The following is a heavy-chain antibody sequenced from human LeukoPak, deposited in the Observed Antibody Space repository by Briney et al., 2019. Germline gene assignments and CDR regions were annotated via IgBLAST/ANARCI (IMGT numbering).Heavy chain of an antibody. Sequence: GGSLRLSCAASGFTFSSYGMHWVRQAPGKGLEWVAVISYDGSNKYYADSVKGRFTISRDNSKNTLYLQMNSLRVEDTAVYYCAKDLPEIIVEYYFDYWGQGTLVTVSS. V-gene: IGHV3-30*18. CDR1: GFTFSSYG. CDR2: ISYDGSNK. J-gene: IGHJ4*02. CDR3: AKDLPEIIVEYYFDY. D-gene: IGHD3-22*01.